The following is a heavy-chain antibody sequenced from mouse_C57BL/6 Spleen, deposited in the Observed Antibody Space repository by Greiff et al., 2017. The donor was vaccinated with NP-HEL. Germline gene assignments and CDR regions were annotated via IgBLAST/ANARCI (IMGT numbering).Heavy chain of an antibody. V-gene: IGHV7-3*01. J-gene: IGHJ4*01. CDR1: GFTFTDYY. D-gene: IGHD1-1*01. Sequence: EVQLVESGGGLVQPGGSLSLSCAASGFTFTDYYMSWVRQPPGKALEWLGFIRNKANGYTTEYSASVKGRFTISSDNSQSILYLQMNALRAEDSATYYCARSDYYGSSDAMDYWGQGTSVTVSS. CDR2: IRNKANGYTT. CDR3: ARSDYYGSSDAMDY.